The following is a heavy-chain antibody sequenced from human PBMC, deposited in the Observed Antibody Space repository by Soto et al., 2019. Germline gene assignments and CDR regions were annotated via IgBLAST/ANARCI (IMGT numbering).Heavy chain of an antibody. V-gene: IGHV1-8*02. Sequence: QVQLVQSGAEVKKPGASVKVSCKASGYTFTTCDIHWVRQAPGRGLEWMGWMNPSTGKTGNAQRFQGRVTMTRDTSTSTAYMEVSSLRSEDTGVYYCVRRKERPGPHYFDAWGQGTLVTVSS. CDR1: GYTFTTCD. D-gene: IGHD6-25*01. J-gene: IGHJ4*02. CDR2: MNPSTGKT. CDR3: VRRKERPGPHYFDA.